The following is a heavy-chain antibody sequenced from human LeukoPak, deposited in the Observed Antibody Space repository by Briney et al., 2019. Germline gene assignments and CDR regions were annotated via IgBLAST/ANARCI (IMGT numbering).Heavy chain of an antibody. J-gene: IGHJ4*02. Sequence: PSETLSLTCTVSGGSISSSSYYWGWIRQPPGTGLEWIGSIYYSGSTYYNPSLKSRVTISVDTSKDQFSLKLSSVTAADTAVYXXXXXXXXXXXXXXIITTRTYYFDYWGQGTLVTVSS. CDR1: GGSISSSSYY. CDR3: XXXXXXXXXXXXIITTRTYYFDY. CDR2: IYYSGST. V-gene: IGHV4-39*01. D-gene: IGHD3-10*01.